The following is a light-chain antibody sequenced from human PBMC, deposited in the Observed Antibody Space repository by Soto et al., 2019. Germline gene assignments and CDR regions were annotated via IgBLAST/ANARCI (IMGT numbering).Light chain of an antibody. CDR1: QSVSSSY. Sequence: EIVLTQSPGTLSLSPGERVTLSCRASQSVSSSYLAWYQQKPGQAPRLLIYDASNRATGIPARFSGSGSGTDFTLTISSLEPEDFAVYYCQQRSNWPITFGQGTRLEI. CDR3: QQRSNWPIT. V-gene: IGKV3-11*01. CDR2: DAS. J-gene: IGKJ5*01.